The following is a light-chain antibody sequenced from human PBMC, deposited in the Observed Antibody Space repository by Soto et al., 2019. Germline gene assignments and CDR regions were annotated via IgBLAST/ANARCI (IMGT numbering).Light chain of an antibody. Sequence: AIRMTQSPNSLSASTSDRVTITCRASQVISSYLAWYQQXPGKAPELXXYGESTLQSGVPSRFSGSGSGTDFALTISCLQSEDFATYYCQQYYSYPWTFGQGTKV. CDR1: QVISSY. CDR3: QQYYSYPWT. J-gene: IGKJ1*01. CDR2: GES. V-gene: IGKV1-8*01.